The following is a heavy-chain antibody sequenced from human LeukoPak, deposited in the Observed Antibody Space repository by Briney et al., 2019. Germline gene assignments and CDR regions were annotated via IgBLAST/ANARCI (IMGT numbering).Heavy chain of an antibody. Sequence: TLSLTCAVSGGSISSGGYSWSWIRQPPGKGLEWIGYIYHSGSTYYNPSLKSRVTISVDRSKNQFSLKLSSVTAADTAVYYCARGRGSGSYQSDYWGQGTLVTVSS. D-gene: IGHD3-10*01. CDR3: ARGRGSGSYQSDY. V-gene: IGHV4-30-2*01. CDR1: GGSISSGGYS. J-gene: IGHJ4*02. CDR2: IYHSGST.